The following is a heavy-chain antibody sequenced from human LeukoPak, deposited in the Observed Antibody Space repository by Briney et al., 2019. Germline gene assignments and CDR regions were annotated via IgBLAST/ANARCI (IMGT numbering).Heavy chain of an antibody. Sequence: SETLSLTCTVSGGSINGYYWSWIRQPPGTGLEGIGYIYYSWSTNYSPSLNSRVTISVDTSKNQFSLRLDSVISAGTAVYYGVRQPGYYSPYFDYWGQGSLVTASS. CDR3: VRQPGYYSPYFDY. J-gene: IGHJ4*02. V-gene: IGHV4-59*08. D-gene: IGHD3-10*01. CDR1: GGSINGYY. CDR2: IYYSWST.